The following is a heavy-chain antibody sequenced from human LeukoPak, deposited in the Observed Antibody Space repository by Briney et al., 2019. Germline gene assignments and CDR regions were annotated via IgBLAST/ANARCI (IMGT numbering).Heavy chain of an antibody. CDR2: ISSDGSNR. J-gene: IGHJ4*02. CDR1: GFTFTGYA. V-gene: IGHV3-30-3*01. CDR3: ARETARRAAC. D-gene: IGHD6-25*01. Sequence: GGSLRLSCAASGFTFTGYAMHWVRQTPGKGLEWVAVISSDGSNRYYADSVKGRFTISRDNSKSTLYLQMKSLSAEDTAVYYCARETARRAACWGQGTLVTVSS.